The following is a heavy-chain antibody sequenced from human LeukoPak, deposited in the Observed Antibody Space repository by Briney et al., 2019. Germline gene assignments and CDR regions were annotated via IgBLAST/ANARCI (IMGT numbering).Heavy chain of an antibody. Sequence: SETLSLTCTVSGGSISSYYWSWIRQPPGKGLEWIGYIYYSGSTNYNPSLKSRVTISVDTSKNQSSLKLSSVTAADTAVYYCARAPIAAAGTGYDYWGQGTLVTVSS. CDR1: GGSISSYY. CDR2: IYYSGST. J-gene: IGHJ4*02. CDR3: ARAPIAAAGTGYDY. D-gene: IGHD6-13*01. V-gene: IGHV4-59*01.